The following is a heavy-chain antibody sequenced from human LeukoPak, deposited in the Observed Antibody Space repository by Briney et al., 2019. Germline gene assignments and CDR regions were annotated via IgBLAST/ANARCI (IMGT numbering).Heavy chain of an antibody. D-gene: IGHD2-8*01. V-gene: IGHV4-59*12. CDR1: GGSISSYY. J-gene: IGHJ3*02. Sequence: SETLSLTCTVSGGSISSYYWSWIRQPPGKGLEWIGYIYYSGSTNYNPSLKSRVTISVDTSKNQFSLKLSSVTAADTAVYYCASLYPDPDAFDIWGQGTMVTVSS. CDR2: IYYSGST. CDR3: ASLYPDPDAFDI.